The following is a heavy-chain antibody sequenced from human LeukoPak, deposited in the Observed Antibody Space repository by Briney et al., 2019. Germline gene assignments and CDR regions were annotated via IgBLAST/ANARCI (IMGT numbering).Heavy chain of an antibody. D-gene: IGHD4-17*01. J-gene: IGHJ6*02. CDR3: AKDTVRRDAYYYYGMDV. CDR1: GFTFDDYA. V-gene: IGHV3-9*01. Sequence: GGSLRLSCAASGFTFDDYAMHWVRHAPGKGLEWVSGISWNSGSIGYADSVKGRFTISRDNAKNSLYLQMNSLRAEDTALYYCAKDTVRRDAYYYYGMDVWGQGTTVTVSS. CDR2: ISWNSGSI.